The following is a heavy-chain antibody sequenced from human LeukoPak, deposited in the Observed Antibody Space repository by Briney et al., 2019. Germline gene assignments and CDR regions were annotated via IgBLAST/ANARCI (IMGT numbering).Heavy chain of an antibody. J-gene: IGHJ4*02. D-gene: IGHD1-7*01. Sequence: PGGSLRLSCAASGFTFSSFEMNWVRQAPGRGLEWVSSISGSGGSTYYADSVKGRFTISRDNSKNTLYLQMNSLRGEDTAVYYCAKDREGTIADYFDYWGQGTLVTVSS. CDR3: AKDREGTIADYFDY. CDR1: GFTFSSFE. V-gene: IGHV3-23*01. CDR2: ISGSGGST.